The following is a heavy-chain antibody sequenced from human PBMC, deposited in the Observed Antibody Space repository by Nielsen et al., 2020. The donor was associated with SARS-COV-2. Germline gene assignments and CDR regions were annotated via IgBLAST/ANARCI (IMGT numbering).Heavy chain of an antibody. CDR3: ARVDSSEGYYGMDV. J-gene: IGHJ6*02. CDR1: GGSISSYY. Sequence: GSLRLSCTVSGGSISSYYWSWIRQPPGKGLEWIGYIYYSGSTNYNPSLKSRVTISVDTSKNQFSLKLSSVTAADTAVYYCARVDSSEGYYGMDVWGQGTTVTVSS. D-gene: IGHD5-18*01. V-gene: IGHV4-59*13. CDR2: IYYSGST.